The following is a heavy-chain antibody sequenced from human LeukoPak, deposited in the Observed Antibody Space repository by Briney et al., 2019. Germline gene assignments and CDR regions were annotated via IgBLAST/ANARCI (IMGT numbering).Heavy chain of an antibody. CDR2: IRDSGSST. CDR3: AKYGPQDSGSSHFDY. V-gene: IGHV3-23*01. D-gene: IGHD1-26*01. Sequence: HPGGSLRLSCAASGFTFSSYSMNWVRQAPGKGLEWVSAIRDSGSSTHYADSVKGRFTTSRDNSKNTLFLQMNSLRAEDTAIYYCAKYGPQDSGSSHFDYWGQGALVTVSS. CDR1: GFTFSSYS. J-gene: IGHJ4*02.